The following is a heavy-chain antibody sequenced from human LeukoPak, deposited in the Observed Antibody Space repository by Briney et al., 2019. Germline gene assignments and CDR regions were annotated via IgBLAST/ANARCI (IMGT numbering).Heavy chain of an antibody. Sequence: GGTLRLSCAASGFTFSSYGMSWVRQAPGKGLEWVSAISGSGGSTYYADSVKGRFTISRDNSKNTLYLQMNSLRAEDTAVYYCAKGEYTSSDCFDYWGQGTLVTVSS. V-gene: IGHV3-23*01. D-gene: IGHD6-13*01. CDR1: GFTFSSYG. J-gene: IGHJ4*02. CDR3: AKGEYTSSDCFDY. CDR2: ISGSGGST.